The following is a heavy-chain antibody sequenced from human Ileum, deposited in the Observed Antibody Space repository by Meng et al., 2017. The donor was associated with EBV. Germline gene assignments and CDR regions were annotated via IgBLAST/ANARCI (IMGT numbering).Heavy chain of an antibody. CDR3: AMGPDYAKTGY. Sequence: LVLNESSPVRVKPSDTLSHAGSVSGGSISSSDYCWGWIRQPPGKGLEWIQSICYTDYTYYNPSLKSRVTISADKSKNQFSLRLNSLTAADTAVYYCAMGPDYAKTGYWGQGTLVTVSS. D-gene: IGHD4-17*01. V-gene: IGHV4-39*01. CDR2: ICYTDYT. J-gene: IGHJ4*02. CDR1: GGSISSSDYC.